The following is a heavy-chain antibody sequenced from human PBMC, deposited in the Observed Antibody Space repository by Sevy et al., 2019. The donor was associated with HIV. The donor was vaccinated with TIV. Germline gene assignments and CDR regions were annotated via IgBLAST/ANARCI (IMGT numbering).Heavy chain of an antibody. CDR2: ISSSGST. D-gene: IGHD6-19*01. CDR1: GDSITRSAYY. Sequence: SETLSLTCSVSGDSITRSAYYWAWIRQPPGKGLDWIGSISSSGSTYHNASLKGRLTMAVDTSKSQFSLTLESVTAADTAVYYCARRSAGQWLAVYYFDSWGQGTLVTVSS. J-gene: IGHJ4*02. CDR3: ARRSAGQWLAVYYFDS. V-gene: IGHV4-39*01.